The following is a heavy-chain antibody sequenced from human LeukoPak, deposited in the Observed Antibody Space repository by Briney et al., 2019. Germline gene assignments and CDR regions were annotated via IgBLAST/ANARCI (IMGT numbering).Heavy chain of an antibody. CDR3: ARMIPYDYLFDY. J-gene: IGHJ4*02. D-gene: IGHD5-12*01. CDR1: GASVSSFY. Sequence: PSETLSLTCTVSGASVSSFYWNWIRQPPGKGLEWIGSMYYSGTTNYDPSFKSRVTISLDTSKNEFSLRLKSLTAADTAVYYCARMIPYDYLFDYWGQGTLVTVSS. CDR2: MYYSGTT. V-gene: IGHV4-59*02.